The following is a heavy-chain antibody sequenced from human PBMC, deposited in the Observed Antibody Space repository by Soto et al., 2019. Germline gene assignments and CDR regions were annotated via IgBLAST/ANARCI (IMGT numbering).Heavy chain of an antibody. V-gene: IGHV3-23*01. Sequence: EVQLLESGGGLVQPGGSLRLSCAASGFTFSSYVMSWVRQAPGKGLEWVSAISGSGGSTYYADSVKGRFTISRDNSKNTLYLQMNSLRAEDTAVYYCAKVVRGNQDAFDIWGQGTMVTVSS. CDR1: GFTFSSYV. J-gene: IGHJ3*02. CDR3: AKVVRGNQDAFDI. CDR2: ISGSGGST. D-gene: IGHD2-15*01.